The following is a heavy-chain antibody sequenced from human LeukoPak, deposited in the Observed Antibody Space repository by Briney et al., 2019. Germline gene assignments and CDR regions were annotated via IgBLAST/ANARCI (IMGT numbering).Heavy chain of an antibody. CDR2: INPNSGGT. J-gene: IGHJ4*02. CDR1: GYTFTGYY. Sequence: ASVKVSCKASGYTFTGYYMHWVRQAPGQGLEWMGWINPNSGGTNYAQKFQGRVTMTRDRSISKAYMELSRLRSDDTAVYYCARGLGGYSYTADYWGQGTLVTVSS. CDR3: ARGLGGYSYTADY. D-gene: IGHD5-18*01. V-gene: IGHV1-2*02.